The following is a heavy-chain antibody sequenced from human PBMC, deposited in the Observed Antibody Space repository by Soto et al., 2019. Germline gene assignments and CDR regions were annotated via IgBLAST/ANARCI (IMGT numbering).Heavy chain of an antibody. D-gene: IGHD2-2*01. CDR2: ISYDGSNK. V-gene: IGHV3-30*18. J-gene: IGHJ4*02. CDR1: GFTFSSYG. Sequence: HPGGSLRLSCAASGFTFSSYGMHWVRQAPGKGLEWVAVISYDGSNKYYADSVKGRFTISGDNSKNTLYLQMNSLRAEDTAVYYCANAPAIVLVPAALGGDYWGQGTLVTVSS. CDR3: ANAPAIVLVPAALGGDY.